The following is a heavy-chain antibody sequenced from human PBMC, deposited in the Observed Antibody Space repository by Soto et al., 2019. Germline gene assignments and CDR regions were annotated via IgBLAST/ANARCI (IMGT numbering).Heavy chain of an antibody. J-gene: IGHJ6*02. CDR3: AKGPTIFVVVINVWEYYYGMDV. CDR2: ISGSGANT. CDR1: GLTFASFG. V-gene: IGHV3-23*01. D-gene: IGHD3-3*01. Sequence: EVQLLESGGGLVQPGGSLRLSCAASGLTFASFGMSWVRQAPGKGLEWVSAISGSGANTYYADSVKGRFTISRDNSKSSLYLQMNSLRAEDTAVYYCAKGPTIFVVVINVWEYYYGMDVWGQGTKVTVSS.